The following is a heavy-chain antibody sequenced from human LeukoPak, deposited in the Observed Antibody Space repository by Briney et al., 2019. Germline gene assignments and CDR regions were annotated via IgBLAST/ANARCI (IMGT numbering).Heavy chain of an antibody. D-gene: IGHD3-3*01. J-gene: IGHJ4*02. CDR2: ISAYNGNT. CDR3: ARPRGYDFWSGYYTGKYYFDY. CDR1: GYTFTSNG. V-gene: IGHV1-18*01. Sequence: ASVKVSCKASGYTFTSNGISGVRQAPGQGLEWMGWISAYNGNTNYSQKLQGRVTMTTDTSTSTAYMELRSLRSDDTAVYYWARPRGYDFWSGYYTGKYYFDYWGQGTLVTVSS.